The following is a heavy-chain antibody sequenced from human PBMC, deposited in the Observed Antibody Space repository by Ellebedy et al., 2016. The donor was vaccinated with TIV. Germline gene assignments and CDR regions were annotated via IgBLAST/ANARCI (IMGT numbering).Heavy chain of an antibody. CDR1: GFTFGDYA. V-gene: IGHV3-49*03. CDR3: TRGGGSGSYYPPDY. CDR2: IRSKAYGGTT. Sequence: GGSLRHSXTASGFTFGDYAMSWFRQAPGKGLEWVGFIRSKAYGGTTEYAASVKGRFTISRDDSKSIAYLQMNSLKTEDTAVYYCTRGGGSGSYYPPDYWGQGTLVTVSS. D-gene: IGHD3-10*01. J-gene: IGHJ4*02.